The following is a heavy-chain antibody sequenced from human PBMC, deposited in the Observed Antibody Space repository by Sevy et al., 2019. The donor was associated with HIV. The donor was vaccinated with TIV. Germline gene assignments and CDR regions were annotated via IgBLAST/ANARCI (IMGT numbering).Heavy chain of an antibody. J-gene: IGHJ4*02. V-gene: IGHV3-33*01. CDR3: AREGVPAAIGLDY. Sequence: GGSLRLSCAASGFTFSSYGMHWVRQAPGKGLEWVATLWYDGGKKYYADSVKGRLTISRDNSKNTLYMQMNSLRAEDTAVYFCAREGVPAAIGLDYWGQGTLVTVSS. CDR2: LWYDGGKK. CDR1: GFTFSSYG. D-gene: IGHD2-2*01.